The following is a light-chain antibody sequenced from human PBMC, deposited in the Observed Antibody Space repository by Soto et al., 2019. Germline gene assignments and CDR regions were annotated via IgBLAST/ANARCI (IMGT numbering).Light chain of an antibody. V-gene: IGKV3-20*01. CDR2: GAS. J-gene: IGKJ2*01. Sequence: EIVLTQSPGTLSLSPGERATLSCRASQSVSSSYLAWYQQKPVQAPRLLIYGASSRATGIPDRFSGSGSGTDFTLTISRLEPEDFAVYYCQQYGSSPYNFGQGTKLEIK. CDR1: QSVSSSY. CDR3: QQYGSSPYN.